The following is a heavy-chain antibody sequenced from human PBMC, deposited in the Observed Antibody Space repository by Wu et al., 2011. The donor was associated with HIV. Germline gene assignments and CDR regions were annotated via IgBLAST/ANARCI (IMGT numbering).Heavy chain of an antibody. D-gene: IGHD2-15*01. J-gene: IGHJ4*02. CDR3: ARAGTYCSGGSCFPSEY. Sequence: QVQLVQSGAEVKKPGASVKVSCKASGHMFIGYYMHWVRQAPGQGLEWMGWINPNSGGTNYAQKFQGRVTMTWDTSISTAYMELSRLRSDDTAVFYCARAGTYCSGGSCFPSEYWGQGTLVTVSS. CDR2: INPNSGGT. CDR1: GHMFIGYY. V-gene: IGHV1-2*02.